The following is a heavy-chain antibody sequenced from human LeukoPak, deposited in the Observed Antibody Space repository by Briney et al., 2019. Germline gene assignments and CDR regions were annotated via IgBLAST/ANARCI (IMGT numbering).Heavy chain of an antibody. V-gene: IGHV4-34*01. Sequence: SETLSLTCAVYGGSFSGYYWSWIRQPPGKGLEWIGEINHSGSTNYNPSLKSRVTISVDTSKNQFSLRLSSVTAADTAVYYCARVYTGSSWDYYYYMDVWGKGTTVTVSS. CDR3: ARVYTGSSWDYYYYMDV. CDR1: GGSFSGYY. CDR2: INHSGST. J-gene: IGHJ6*03. D-gene: IGHD6-13*01.